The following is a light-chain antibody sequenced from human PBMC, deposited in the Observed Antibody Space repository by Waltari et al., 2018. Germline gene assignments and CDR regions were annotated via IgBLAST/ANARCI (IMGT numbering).Light chain of an antibody. CDR3: MQATHWPPP. CDR2: KVS. J-gene: IGKJ5*01. V-gene: IGKV2-30*02. CDR1: QSLVHSDVKIY. Sequence: VVMTQSPLSLPATLGQPASFSCRSRQSLVHSDVKIYLNWFQQRPGQAPRRLIYKVSSRDSGVPARFGGRGSGHDFTLNINRVGAEDVAVYYCMQATHWPPPFGPGTRLEIK.